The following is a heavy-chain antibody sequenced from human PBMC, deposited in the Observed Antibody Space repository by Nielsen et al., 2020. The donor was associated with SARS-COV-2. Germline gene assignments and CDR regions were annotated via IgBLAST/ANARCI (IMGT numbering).Heavy chain of an antibody. D-gene: IGHD6-13*01. V-gene: IGHV3-30-3*01. CDR1: GFTFSSYA. CDR3: TTDRSSSWYGFSSYYYYGMDV. CDR2: ISYDGSNK. Sequence: GGSLRLSFAASGFTFSSYAMHWVRQAPGKGLEWVAVISYDGSNKYYADSVKGRFTISRDNSKNTLYLQMNSLRAEDTAVYYCTTDRSSSWYGFSSYYYYGMDVWGQGTTVTVSS. J-gene: IGHJ6*02.